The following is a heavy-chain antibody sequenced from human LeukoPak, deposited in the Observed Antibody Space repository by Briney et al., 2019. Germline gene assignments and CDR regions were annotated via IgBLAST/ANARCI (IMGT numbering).Heavy chain of an antibody. CDR2: IKSKTDGGTT. Sequence: PGGSLRLSCAASGFTFSNAWMSWVRQAPGKGLEWVGRIKSKTDGGTTDYAAPVKGRFTISRDDSKNTLYLQMNSLKTEDTAVYYCTTDLSSGGNFDYWGQGTLVTVSS. V-gene: IGHV3-15*01. J-gene: IGHJ4*02. D-gene: IGHD3-16*01. CDR3: TTDLSSGGNFDY. CDR1: GFTFSNAW.